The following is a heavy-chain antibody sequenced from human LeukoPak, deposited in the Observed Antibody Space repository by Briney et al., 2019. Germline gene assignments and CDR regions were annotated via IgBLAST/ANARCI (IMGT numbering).Heavy chain of an antibody. Sequence: GGSLRLSCAASGFTFSSYSMNWVRQAPGKGLEWVSSISSSSSYIYYADSVKGRFTISRDNAKNSLYLQMNSLRAEDTAVYYCARVPLGYCSSTSCYRYRLGSAFDIWGQGTMVTVSS. J-gene: IGHJ3*02. D-gene: IGHD2-2*01. CDR2: ISSSSSYI. V-gene: IGHV3-21*01. CDR1: GFTFSSYS. CDR3: ARVPLGYCSSTSCYRYRLGSAFDI.